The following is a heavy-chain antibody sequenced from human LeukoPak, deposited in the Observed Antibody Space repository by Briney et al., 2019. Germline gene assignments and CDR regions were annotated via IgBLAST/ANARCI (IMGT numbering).Heavy chain of an antibody. Sequence: ASVKVSCKVSGYTLTELSVHWVRQAPGKGLEWMGGFDPKDGETIYAQKFQGRVTMTEDTSTDTAYMELSSLRSEDTAVYYCATNLGYCSSTSCPRWFDPWGQGTLVTVSS. V-gene: IGHV1-24*01. CDR3: ATNLGYCSSTSCPRWFDP. CDR2: FDPKDGET. J-gene: IGHJ5*02. D-gene: IGHD2-2*01. CDR1: GYTLTELS.